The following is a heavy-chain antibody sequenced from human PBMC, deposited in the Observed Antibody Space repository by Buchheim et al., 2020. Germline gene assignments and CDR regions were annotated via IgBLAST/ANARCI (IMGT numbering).Heavy chain of an antibody. J-gene: IGHJ6*02. V-gene: IGHV3-30*18. CDR2: ISYDGSNK. Sequence: QVQLVESGGGVVQPGRSLRLSCAASGFTFSSYGMHWVRQAPGKGLEWVAVISYDGSNKYYADSVKGRFTISRDNSKNTLYLQMNSLRAEDTAVYYCAKDRSEYYYCYGMDVWGQGTT. CDR1: GFTFSSYG. D-gene: IGHD2-15*01. CDR3: AKDRSEYYYCYGMDV.